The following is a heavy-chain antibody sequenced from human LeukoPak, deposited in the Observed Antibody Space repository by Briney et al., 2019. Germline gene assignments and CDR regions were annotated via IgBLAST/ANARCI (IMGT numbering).Heavy chain of an antibody. CDR3: ARQSVTMVRGVSSWWFDP. D-gene: IGHD3-10*01. J-gene: IGHJ5*02. CDR2: IFFTGST. Sequence: SETLSLTCTVSGGSISSYYWSWIRQPPGEGLEWIGYIFFTGSTNYNPSLRSRVTISVDTSKNQFSLKLSSVTAADTAVYYCARQSVTMVRGVSSWWFDPWGQGTLVTVSS. CDR1: GGSISSYY. V-gene: IGHV4-59*08.